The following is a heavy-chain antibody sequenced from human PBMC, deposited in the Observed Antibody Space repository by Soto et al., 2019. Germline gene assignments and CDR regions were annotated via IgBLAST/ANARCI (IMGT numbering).Heavy chain of an antibody. V-gene: IGHV4-4*07. CDR3: ARDQGVAAAGITWFDP. J-gene: IGHJ5*02. Sequence: PSETLSLTCTVSGASMNSYHWSWIRQPAGKGLEWIGHIHSSGSTNYNPSLKSRVTMSVDTSKNQFSLRLVSLTAADTAVYYCARDQGVAAAGITWFDPWGQGSLGTVAS. D-gene: IGHD6-13*01. CDR2: IHSSGST. CDR1: GASMNSYH.